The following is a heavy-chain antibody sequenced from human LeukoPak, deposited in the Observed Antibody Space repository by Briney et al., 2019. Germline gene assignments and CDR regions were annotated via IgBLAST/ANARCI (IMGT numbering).Heavy chain of an antibody. Sequence: PSETLSLTCTVSGGSISSYYWSWIRQPPGKGLEWIGYIYYSGSTNYNPSLKSRVTISVDTSKNQFSLKLSSVTAADTAVYYCARGYDFWSGYTPLDYWGQGILVTVSS. CDR1: GGSISSYY. CDR2: IYYSGST. J-gene: IGHJ4*02. CDR3: ARGYDFWSGYTPLDY. D-gene: IGHD3-3*01. V-gene: IGHV4-59*01.